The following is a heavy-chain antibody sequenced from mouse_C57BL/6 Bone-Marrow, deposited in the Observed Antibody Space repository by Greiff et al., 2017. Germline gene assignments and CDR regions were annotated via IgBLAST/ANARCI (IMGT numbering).Heavy chain of an antibody. CDR3: AREDGYWFAY. J-gene: IGHJ3*01. CDR2: ISDGGSYT. D-gene: IGHD2-3*01. V-gene: IGHV5-4*01. Sequence: LEWVATISDGGSYTYYPDNVKGRFTISRDNAKNNLYLQMSHLKSEDTAMYYCAREDGYWFAYWGQGTLVTVSA.